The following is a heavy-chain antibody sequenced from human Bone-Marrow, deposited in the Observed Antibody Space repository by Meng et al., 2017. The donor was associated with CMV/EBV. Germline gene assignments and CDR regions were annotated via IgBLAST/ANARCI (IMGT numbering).Heavy chain of an antibody. D-gene: IGHD2-21*01. Sequence: GESLKISCAASGFTFSSYAMSWVRQAPGKGLEWVSAISGSGGSTYYADSVKGRFTISRDNSKNTLYLQMNSLRAEDTAVYYCAKVSYCGGDCYSRHYYGMDVWGQGTTVTVPS. CDR2: ISGSGGST. CDR3: AKVSYCGGDCYSRHYYGMDV. J-gene: IGHJ6*02. CDR1: GFTFSSYA. V-gene: IGHV3-23*01.